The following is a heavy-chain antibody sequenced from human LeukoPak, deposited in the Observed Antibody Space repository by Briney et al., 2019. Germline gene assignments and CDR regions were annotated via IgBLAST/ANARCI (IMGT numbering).Heavy chain of an antibody. V-gene: IGHV3-23*01. J-gene: IGHJ4*02. D-gene: IGHD6-19*01. Sequence: GGTLRLSCAASGFTFSSYGMSWVRQAPGKGLEWVSAISGSGGSTYYADSVKGRFTISRDNSKNTLYLQMNSLRAEDTAVYYCAKDHVAGATVDYWGQGTLVTVSS. CDR3: AKDHVAGATVDY. CDR2: ISGSGGST. CDR1: GFTFSSYG.